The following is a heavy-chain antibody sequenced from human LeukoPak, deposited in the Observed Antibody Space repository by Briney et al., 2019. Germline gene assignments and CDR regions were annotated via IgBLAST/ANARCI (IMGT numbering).Heavy chain of an antibody. CDR2: IYYSGST. J-gene: IGHJ6*03. CDR1: GGSISSSSYY. D-gene: IGHD1-14*01. Sequence: SETLSLTCTVSGGSISSSSYYWVWIRQPPGKGLEWIGSIYYSGSTYYNPSLKSRVTISADMSKNQFSLKLSSVTAADTAVYYCAREIRPGNYYYYMDVWGKGTTVTISS. V-gene: IGHV4-39*02. CDR3: AREIRPGNYYYYMDV.